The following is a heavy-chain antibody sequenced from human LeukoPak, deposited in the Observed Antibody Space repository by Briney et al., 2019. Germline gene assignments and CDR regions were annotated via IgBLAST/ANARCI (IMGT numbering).Heavy chain of an antibody. J-gene: IGHJ4*02. CDR3: ARDYGGSSPFDF. CDR1: GFTFSSYE. V-gene: IGHV3-48*03. Sequence: GVSLRLSCAASGFTFSSYEMHCVRQAPGKGLEYGSYISSSGSTIYYADSVKDRFTISRDNAKNSLDMQMTSLRAEDTAVYYCARDYGGSSPFDFWGQGTLVIVSS. D-gene: IGHD4-23*01. CDR2: ISSSGSTI.